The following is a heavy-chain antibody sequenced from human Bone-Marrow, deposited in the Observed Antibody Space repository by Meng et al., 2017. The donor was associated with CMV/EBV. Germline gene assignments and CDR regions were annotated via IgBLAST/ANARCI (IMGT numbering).Heavy chain of an antibody. J-gene: IGHJ4*02. D-gene: IGHD1-26*01. CDR3: AKGASGVGGSYDC. V-gene: IGHV3-23*03. CDR2: FYGDGSGT. CDR1: GFTFSIYA. Sequence: GGSLRLSCAASGFTFSIYAMSWVRQAPGKGLEWVSVFYGDGSGTFYADSVKGRFTISRDNSKSTLYLQMNSLTVEDTAVYYCAKGASGVGGSYDCWGQGTQVTVSS.